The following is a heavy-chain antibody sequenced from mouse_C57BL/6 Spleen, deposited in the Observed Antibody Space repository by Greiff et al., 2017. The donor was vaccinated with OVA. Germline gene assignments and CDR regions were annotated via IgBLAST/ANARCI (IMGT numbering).Heavy chain of an antibody. Sequence: VQLQQSGPGLVQPSQSLSITCTVSGFSLTSYGVHWVRQSPGKGLEWLGVIWSGGSTDYNAAFISRLSISKDNSKSQVFFKMNSLQADDTAIYYCARNTPYYYGSSYDYFDYWGQDTTLTVSS. CDR3: ARNTPYYYGSSYDYFDY. J-gene: IGHJ2*01. D-gene: IGHD1-1*01. CDR1: GFSLTSYG. CDR2: IWSGGST. V-gene: IGHV2-2*01.